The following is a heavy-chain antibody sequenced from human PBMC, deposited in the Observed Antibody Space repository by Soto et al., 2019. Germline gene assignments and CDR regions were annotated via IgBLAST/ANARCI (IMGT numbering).Heavy chain of an antibody. CDR2: IRSKAYGGTT. J-gene: IGHJ6*03. D-gene: IGHD4-4*01. CDR3: TXDLHEYYYYYYMDV. Sequence: PGGSLRLSCTASGFTFGDYAMGWFRQAPGKGLEWVGFIRSKAYGGTTEYAASVKGRFTTSRDDSKSIAYLQMNSLKTEDTAVYYCTXDLHEYYYYYYMDVWGKGTTVTVSS. CDR1: GFTFGDYA. V-gene: IGHV3-49*03.